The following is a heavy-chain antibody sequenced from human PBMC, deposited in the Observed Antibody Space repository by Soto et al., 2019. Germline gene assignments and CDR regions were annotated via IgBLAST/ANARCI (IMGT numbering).Heavy chain of an antibody. CDR3: AKTIAYSYGPAEYFQH. CDR1: GFTFSSYG. Sequence: GGSLRLSCAASGFTFSSYGMHWVRQAPGKGLEWVAVISYDGSNKYYADSVKGRFTISRDNSKNTLYLQMNSLRAEDTAVYYCAKTIAYSYGPAEYFQHWGQGTLVTVSS. J-gene: IGHJ1*01. CDR2: ISYDGSNK. D-gene: IGHD5-18*01. V-gene: IGHV3-30*18.